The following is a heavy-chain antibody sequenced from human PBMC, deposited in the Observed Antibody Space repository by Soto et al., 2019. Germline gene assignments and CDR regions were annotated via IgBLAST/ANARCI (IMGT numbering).Heavy chain of an antibody. V-gene: IGHV1-46*01. J-gene: IGHJ4*02. D-gene: IGHD1-26*01. Sequence: QVQLVQSGAEVKKPGASVKVSCKASGYTFTSYYIHWVRQAPGQGLEWMGIINSRGGSASYAQKFQGRVTMTSDTSTSTVYMELSSLTSEDTAVYYCARDLGGGSYYFDYWGQGTLVNVSA. CDR2: INSRGGSA. CDR3: ARDLGGGSYYFDY. CDR1: GYTFTSYY.